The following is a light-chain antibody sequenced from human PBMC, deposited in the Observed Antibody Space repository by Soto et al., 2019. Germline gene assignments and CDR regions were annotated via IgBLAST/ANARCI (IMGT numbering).Light chain of an antibody. CDR1: QRVSSSY. Sequence: EIVLTQSPGTLSLSPGERATLSCRASQRVSSSYLAWYQQKPGQAPRLLIYGASSSATGIPERFSGSGSGTDFTLTISRLEPEDFEVYFCQRYGSSPPFTFGQGTKVEI. V-gene: IGKV3-20*01. CDR3: QRYGSSPPFT. CDR2: GAS. J-gene: IGKJ2*01.